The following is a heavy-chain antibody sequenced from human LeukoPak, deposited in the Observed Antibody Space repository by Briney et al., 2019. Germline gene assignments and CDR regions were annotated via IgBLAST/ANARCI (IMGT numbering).Heavy chain of an antibody. CDR1: GGSFSGYY. CDR2: INHSGST. V-gene: IGHV4-34*01. D-gene: IGHD2-2*01. J-gene: IGHJ6*02. CDR3: ARVVPAAPTSYGMDV. Sequence: SETLSLTCAVYGGSFSGYYWSWIRQPPGKGLEWIGEINHSGSTNYNPSLKSRVTISVDTSKNQFSLKLSSVTAVDTAVYYCARVVPAAPTSYGMDVWGQGTTVTVSS.